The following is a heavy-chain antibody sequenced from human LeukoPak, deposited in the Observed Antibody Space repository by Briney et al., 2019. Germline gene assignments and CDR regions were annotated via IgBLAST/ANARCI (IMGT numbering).Heavy chain of an antibody. D-gene: IGHD6-6*01. Sequence: PSETLSLTCTVSGGSISSSGYYWGWIRQPPGKGLEWIGSMYYSGSTYYNPSLKSRVTISVDTSKNQFPLKLTSVTAADTAVYYCARQHSSSSSHFDYWGQGTLVTVSS. CDR3: ARQHSSSSSHFDY. CDR1: GGSISSSGYY. CDR2: MYYSGST. J-gene: IGHJ4*02. V-gene: IGHV4-39*01.